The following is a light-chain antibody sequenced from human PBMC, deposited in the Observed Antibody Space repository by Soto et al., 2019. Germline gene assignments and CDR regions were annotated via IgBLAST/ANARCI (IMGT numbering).Light chain of an antibody. J-gene: IGLJ3*02. CDR3: CSYAGSYTFGV. CDR2: DVS. Sequence: QSVLTQPRSVSGSPGQSVTISCTGTGSDVGSYNYVSWYQQHPGRAPKLMIYDVSERPSGVPDRFSGSKSGNTASLTISGLQAEDEADYYCCSYAGSYTFGVFGGGTQLTVL. CDR1: GSDVGSYNY. V-gene: IGLV2-11*01.